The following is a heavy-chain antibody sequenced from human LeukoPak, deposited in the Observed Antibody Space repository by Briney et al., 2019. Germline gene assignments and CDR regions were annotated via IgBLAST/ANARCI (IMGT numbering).Heavy chain of an antibody. CDR1: GGSISSGSYY. D-gene: IGHD3-22*01. CDR2: IYYSGST. V-gene: IGHV4-61*01. J-gene: IGHJ4*02. Sequence: SETLSLTCAISGGSISSGSYYWSWIRQPPGRGLEWIGYIYYSGSTNYNPSLKSRVTISGDTSKNQFSLKLSSVTAADTAVYFCARVDYDGSGYNFDYWGQGTLVTVSS. CDR3: ARVDYDGSGYNFDY.